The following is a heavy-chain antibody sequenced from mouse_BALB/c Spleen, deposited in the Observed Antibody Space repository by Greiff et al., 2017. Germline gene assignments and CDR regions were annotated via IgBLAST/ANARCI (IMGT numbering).Heavy chain of an antibody. CDR3: ARDRGYDGYYFYAMDY. CDR2: IWAGGST. J-gene: IGHJ4*01. V-gene: IGHV2-9*02. Sequence: VKLMESGPGLVAPSQSLSITCTVSGFSLTSYGVHWVRQPPGKGLEWLGVIWAGGSTNYNSALMSRLSISKDNSKSQVFLKMNSLQTDDTAMYYCARDRGYDGYYFYAMDYWGQGTSVTVSA. CDR1: GFSLTSYG. D-gene: IGHD2-3*01.